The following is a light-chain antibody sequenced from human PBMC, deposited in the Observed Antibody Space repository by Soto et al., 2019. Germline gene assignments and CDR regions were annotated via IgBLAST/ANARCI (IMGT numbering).Light chain of an antibody. CDR3: QQSYSAQWT. V-gene: IGKV1-39*01. Sequence: DIQMTQSPSSLSASVGDRVTITCRASQSVSIYLNWYQQTPGRAPRLLLYKVSSLQSGVPSGFSGSGLGTTFNFTIASLQPEDSATYYCQQSYSAQWTFGQGTRWIS. J-gene: IGKJ1*01. CDR2: KVS. CDR1: QSVSIY.